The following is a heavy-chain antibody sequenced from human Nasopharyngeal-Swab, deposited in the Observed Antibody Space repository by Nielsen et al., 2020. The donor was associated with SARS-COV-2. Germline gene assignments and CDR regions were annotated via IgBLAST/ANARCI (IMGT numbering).Heavy chain of an antibody. D-gene: IGHD3-16*01. CDR2: IYTSGST. V-gene: IGHV4-4*07. CDR3: ARGEITAYDAFDI. J-gene: IGHJ3*02. CDR1: GGSISSYY. Sequence: GSLRLSCTVSGGSISSYYWSWIRQPAGEGLEWIGRIYTSGSTNYNPSLKSRVTMSVDTSKNQFSLKLSSVTAADTAVYYCARGEITAYDAFDIWGQGTMVTVSS.